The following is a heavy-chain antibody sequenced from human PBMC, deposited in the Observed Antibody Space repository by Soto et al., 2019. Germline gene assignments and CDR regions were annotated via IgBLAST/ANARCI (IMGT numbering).Heavy chain of an antibody. D-gene: IGHD3-22*01. CDR1: GFTFSDHY. CDR2: SRNKANSYTT. V-gene: IGHV3-72*01. J-gene: IGHJ6*02. Sequence: PGGSLRLSCAASGFTFSDHYMEWVRQAPGKGLEWVARSRNKANSYTTEYAASVKGRFTISRDDSKKSLYLQMNSLRPEDTAVYYCVKGTYYYDRSGAPPRYGMDVWGQGTTVTVS. CDR3: VKGTYYYDRSGAPPRYGMDV.